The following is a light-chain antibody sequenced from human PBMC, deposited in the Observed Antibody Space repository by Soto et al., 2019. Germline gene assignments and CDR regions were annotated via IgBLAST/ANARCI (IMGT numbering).Light chain of an antibody. J-gene: IGKJ2*01. CDR2: GVS. CDR3: QQYSTLPHT. V-gene: IGKV3-20*01. Sequence: ESVLTQSPGTLSLSPGERATLSCRASQSVSNSFFAWYQQKPGQAPRLLIYGVSSRATGIPDMFSGSGSGTDFTLTSSRLEPEDFVVYYCQQYSTLPHTFGQGTKLEVK. CDR1: QSVSNSF.